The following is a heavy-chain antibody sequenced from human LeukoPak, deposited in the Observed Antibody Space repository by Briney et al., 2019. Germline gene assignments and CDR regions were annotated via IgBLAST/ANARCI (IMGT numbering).Heavy chain of an antibody. CDR3: ARDVDTAMPTGDAFDI. D-gene: IGHD5-18*01. CDR2: IKQDGSEK. CDR1: GFTFSSYW. J-gene: IGHJ3*02. V-gene: IGHV3-7*01. Sequence: GGSLRLSCAASGFTFSSYWMSWVRQAPGKGLEWVANIKQDGSEKYYVDSVKGRFTISRDNAKNSLYLQMNRLRAEDTAVYYCARDVDTAMPTGDAFDIWGQGTMVTVSS.